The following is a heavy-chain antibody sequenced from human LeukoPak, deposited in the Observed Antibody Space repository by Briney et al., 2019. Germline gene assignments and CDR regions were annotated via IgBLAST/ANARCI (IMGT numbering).Heavy chain of an antibody. CDR3: ARGSPPTVTRDYYFDY. Sequence: KPSETLSLTCTVSGGSISSSSYYWSWIRQPPGKGLEWIGEINHSGSTNYNPSLKSRVTISVDTSKNQFSLKLSSVTAADTAVYYCARGSPPTVTRDYYFDYWGQGTLVTVSS. V-gene: IGHV4-39*07. J-gene: IGHJ4*02. D-gene: IGHD4-17*01. CDR1: GGSISSSSYY. CDR2: INHSGST.